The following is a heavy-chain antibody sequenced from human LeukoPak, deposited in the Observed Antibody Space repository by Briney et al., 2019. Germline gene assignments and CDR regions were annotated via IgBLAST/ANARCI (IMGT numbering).Heavy chain of an antibody. V-gene: IGHV4-39*01. CDR3: ARHTPRIAAAAGDY. J-gene: IGHJ4*02. Sequence: SETLSLTCTVSGGSISSSSHYWGWIHQPPGKGLEWIGSIYYSGSTYYNPSLKSRVTISVDTSKNQFSLKLSSVTAADTAVYYCARHTPRIAAAAGDYWGQGTLVTVSS. CDR2: IYYSGST. D-gene: IGHD6-13*01. CDR1: GGSISSSSHY.